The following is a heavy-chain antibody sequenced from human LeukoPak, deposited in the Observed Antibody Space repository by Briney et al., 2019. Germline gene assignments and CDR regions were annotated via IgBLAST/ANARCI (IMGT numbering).Heavy chain of an antibody. CDR1: GYTFTSYY. Sequence: GASLKLSCTASGYTFTSYYMHWVRQAPGQGLEWMGWIKPNSGGTNYAHTFLGSVIITRDTSISTAYMQLSRLRSDDTAVYYCARNGYYFYYGMDVGGQG. V-gene: IGHV1-2*02. D-gene: IGHD2-8*01. J-gene: IGHJ6*02. CDR2: IKPNSGGT. CDR3: ARNGYYFYYGMDV.